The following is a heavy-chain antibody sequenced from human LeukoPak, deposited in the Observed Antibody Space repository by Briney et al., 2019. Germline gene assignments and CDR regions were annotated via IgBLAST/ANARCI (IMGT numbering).Heavy chain of an antibody. CDR1: GGSISSSSYY. J-gene: IGHJ5*02. Sequence: SETLSLTCTVSGGSISSSSYYWGWIRQPPGKGLEWIGSIYYSGSTYYNPSLKSRVTISVDTSKNQFSLKLSSVTAADTAVYYCARTGRIAGWFDPWGQGTLVTVSS. D-gene: IGHD1-20*01. CDR3: ARTGRIAGWFDP. CDR2: IYYSGST. V-gene: IGHV4-39*07.